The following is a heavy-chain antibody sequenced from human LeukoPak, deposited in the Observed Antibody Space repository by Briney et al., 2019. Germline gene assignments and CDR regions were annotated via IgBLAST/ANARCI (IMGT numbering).Heavy chain of an antibody. D-gene: IGHD1-20*01. CDR1: GYTFTSYD. Sequence: ASVKVSCKASGYTFTSYDINWVRQATGQGLEWMGWMNPNSGNTGYAQKFQGRVTMTRNTSISTAYMELSSLRSEDTAVYYCARIPPNDNWNPYYFDYWGQGTLVTVSS. CDR2: MNPNSGNT. V-gene: IGHV1-8*01. CDR3: ARIPPNDNWNPYYFDY. J-gene: IGHJ4*02.